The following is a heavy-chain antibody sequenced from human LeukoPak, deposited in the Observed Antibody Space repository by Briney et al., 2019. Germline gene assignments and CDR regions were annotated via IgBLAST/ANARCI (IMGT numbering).Heavy chain of an antibody. D-gene: IGHD3-10*01. J-gene: IGHJ6*02. CDR1: GYIFTNKG. CDR3: ARESPQRYYYYGSDV. CDR2: ISAHNGDT. V-gene: IGHV1-18*01. Sequence: ASVKVSCKATGYIFTNKGISWVRQAPAHGLEWMGWISAHNGDTNYEQKFQGRVTMTTDTSTSTAFLELRSLRSDDTAVYYCARESPQRYYYYGSDVWGQGTTVTVSS.